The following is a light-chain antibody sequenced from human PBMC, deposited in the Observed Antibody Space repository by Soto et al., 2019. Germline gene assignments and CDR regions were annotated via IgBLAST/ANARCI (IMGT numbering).Light chain of an antibody. V-gene: IGKV1-39*01. CDR2: AAS. CDR1: QSISSY. CDR3: QQSSSRLWT. J-gene: IGKJ1*01. Sequence: IQMTQSPSSLSASVGDRVTITCRASQSISSYLNWYQQKPGKAPNLLIYAASSLQSGVPPRFSGSGSGTDFTLTISSLQPEDFATYYCQQSSSRLWTFGQGTKVDIK.